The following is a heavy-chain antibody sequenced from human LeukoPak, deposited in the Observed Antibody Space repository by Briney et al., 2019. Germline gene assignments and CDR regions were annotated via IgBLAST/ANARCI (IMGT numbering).Heavy chain of an antibody. J-gene: IGHJ4*02. CDR2: IRYDGSNK. Sequence: GGSLRLSCAASGFTFSSYGMHWVRQAPGKGLEWVAFIRYDGSNKYYADSVEGRFTISRDNSKNTLYLQMNSLRAEDMAVYYCAKDEGYGSGTIGGTLDYWGQGTLVTVSS. CDR3: AKDEGYGSGTIGGTLDY. D-gene: IGHD3-10*01. V-gene: IGHV3-30*02. CDR1: GFTFSSYG.